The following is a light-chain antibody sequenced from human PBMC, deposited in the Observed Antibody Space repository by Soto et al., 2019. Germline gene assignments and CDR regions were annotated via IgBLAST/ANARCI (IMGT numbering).Light chain of an antibody. Sequence: QSVLTQPPSASGAPGERVTLSCFGGSCTIGTNAVNWYQQLPGTAPKLLIYNNNQRPSGVPDRFSGSKSGTSASLAISGLQSEDEADYYCAAWDDSLNGYVFGTGTKVTVL. V-gene: IGLV1-44*01. CDR3: AAWDDSLNGYV. J-gene: IGLJ1*01. CDR1: SCTIGTNA. CDR2: NNN.